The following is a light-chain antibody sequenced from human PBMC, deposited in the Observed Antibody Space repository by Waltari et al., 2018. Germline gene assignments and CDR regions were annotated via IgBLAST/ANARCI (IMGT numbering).Light chain of an antibody. J-gene: IGLJ1*01. CDR1: SSDVGAYNY. Sequence: QSSLTQPPSASGSLGQMLTISCTGTSSDVGAYNYVSWYQQHPGTAPKLIIYEVNKRTSGVHERFSGLKSGNTASLIISGLQAEDGGDYYCTSNAGNNNYVFGTGTEVTVL. V-gene: IGLV2-8*01. CDR3: TSNAGNNNYV. CDR2: EVN.